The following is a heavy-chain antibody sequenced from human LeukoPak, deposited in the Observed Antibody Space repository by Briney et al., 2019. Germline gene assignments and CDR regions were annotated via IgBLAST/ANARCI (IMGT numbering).Heavy chain of an antibody. CDR2: ISGSGGST. CDR1: GFTFSSYG. V-gene: IGHV3-23*01. CDR3: ASISGYSSGWYNH. J-gene: IGHJ4*02. D-gene: IGHD6-19*01. Sequence: QAGGSLRLSCAASGFTFSSYGMSWVRQAPGKGLEWVSAISGSGGSTYYADSVKGRFTISRDNSKNTLYLQMNSLRAEDTAVYYCASISGYSSGWYNHWGQGTLVTVSS.